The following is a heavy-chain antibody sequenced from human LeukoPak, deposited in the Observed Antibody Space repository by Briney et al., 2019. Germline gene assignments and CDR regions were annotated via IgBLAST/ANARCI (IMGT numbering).Heavy chain of an antibody. D-gene: IGHD5-24*01. CDR1: GFTFSSYA. J-gene: IGHJ4*02. CDR2: FSGSGGGT. CDR3: AKSGYNRFDY. V-gene: IGHV3-23*01. Sequence: PGGSLRLSCAASGFTFSSYAMSWVRQAPGEGLEWVSAFSGSGGGTYYADSVKGRFTISRDNSKNTLYLQMNRLRAEDTAVYFCAKSGYNRFDYWGQGTLVTVSS.